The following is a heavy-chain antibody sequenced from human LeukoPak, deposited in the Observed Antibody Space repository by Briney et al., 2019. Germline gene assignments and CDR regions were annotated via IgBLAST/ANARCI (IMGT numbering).Heavy chain of an antibody. Sequence: GRSLRLSCAASGFTFSSYAMHWVCQAPGKGLEWVAVISYDGSNKYYADSVKGRFTISRDNSKNTLYLQMNSLRAEDTAVYYCARAFYGDGFDYWGQGTLVTVSS. CDR3: ARAFYGDGFDY. J-gene: IGHJ4*02. CDR1: GFTFSSYA. D-gene: IGHD4-17*01. V-gene: IGHV3-30-3*01. CDR2: ISYDGSNK.